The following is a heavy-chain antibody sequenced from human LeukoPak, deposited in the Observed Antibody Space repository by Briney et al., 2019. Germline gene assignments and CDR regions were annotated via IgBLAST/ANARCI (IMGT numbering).Heavy chain of an antibody. J-gene: IGHJ1*01. Sequence: GGSLRLSCAASGFTFRSYGMHWVRQAPGKGLEWVAVISYDGSNKYYADSVKGRFTISRDNSKNTLYLQMNSLRAEDTAVYYCAKVGYCSGGSCYSGVAVAAFQHWGQGTLVTVSS. CDR3: AKVGYCSGGSCYSGVAVAAFQH. CDR1: GFTFRSYG. D-gene: IGHD2-15*01. V-gene: IGHV3-30*18. CDR2: ISYDGSNK.